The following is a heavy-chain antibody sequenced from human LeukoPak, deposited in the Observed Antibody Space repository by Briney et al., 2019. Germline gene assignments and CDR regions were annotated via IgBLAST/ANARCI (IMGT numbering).Heavy chain of an antibody. V-gene: IGHV1-8*01. J-gene: IGHJ4*02. CDR1: GYTFTSYD. D-gene: IGHD3-22*01. CDR3: ARGRVGDSSGYYPYYFYY. Sequence: GASEKVSCKASGYTFTSYDINWVRQATGQGLEWMGWMNPNSGNTGYAQKFQGRVTMTRNTSISTAYMELRSLRSEDTAVYYCARGRVGDSSGYYPYYFYYWGRGTLVTVSS. CDR2: MNPNSGNT.